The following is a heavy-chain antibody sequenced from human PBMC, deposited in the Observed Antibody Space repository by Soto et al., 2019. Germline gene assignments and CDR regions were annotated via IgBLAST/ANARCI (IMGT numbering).Heavy chain of an antibody. D-gene: IGHD6-19*01. CDR1: GDSVSSTSAT. Sequence: QVQLQQSGPGLVKPSQTLSLVCSISGDSVSSTSATWSWIRQSPSRVLEWLGRTYYRSKWYNDYAVSVKSRIAIPPDTSKNQLSLHLSSVTPEDTALYFCARDGSGFHWYFDLWGRGTLVTVSS. J-gene: IGHJ2*01. V-gene: IGHV6-1*01. CDR2: TYYRSKWYN. CDR3: ARDGSGFHWYFDL.